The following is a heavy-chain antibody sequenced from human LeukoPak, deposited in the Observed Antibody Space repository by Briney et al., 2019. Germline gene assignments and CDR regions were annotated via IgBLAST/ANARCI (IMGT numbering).Heavy chain of an antibody. CDR3: ARDQLYCSGGTCYFDY. CDR1: GFTFSSYW. Sequence: GGSLRLSCAASGFTFSSYWMHWVRQAPGKGLVWVSRIKSDGSSTSYADSVKGRFTISRDNAKNTLYLQMNSLRAEDTAVYYCARDQLYCSGGTCYFDYWGRGTLVTVSS. CDR2: IKSDGSST. J-gene: IGHJ4*02. V-gene: IGHV3-74*01. D-gene: IGHD2-15*01.